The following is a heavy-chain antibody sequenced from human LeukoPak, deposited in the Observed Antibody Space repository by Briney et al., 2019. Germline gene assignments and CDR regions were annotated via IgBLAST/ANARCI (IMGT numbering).Heavy chain of an antibody. Sequence: GGSLRLSCAASGFSVSNNYMSWVRQAPGKGLEWVSVLFSGGNTYYADSVKGRFTISRDNSKNTLYLQMNSLRPDDTAVYYCARGKREAGDYYYYGMDVWGQGTTVTVSS. D-gene: IGHD1-26*01. CDR2: LFSGGNT. CDR3: ARGKREAGDYYYYGMDV. V-gene: IGHV3-53*01. CDR1: GFSVSNNY. J-gene: IGHJ6*02.